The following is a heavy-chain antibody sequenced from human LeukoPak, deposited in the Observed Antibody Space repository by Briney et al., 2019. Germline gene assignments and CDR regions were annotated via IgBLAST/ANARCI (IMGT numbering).Heavy chain of an antibody. V-gene: IGHV3-48*01. CDR2: ISSISSAI. CDR1: GFTLSSYR. J-gene: IGHJ4*02. Sequence: GGSLRLSCAVSGFTLSSYRMIWVRRAPGKGLEWVSYISSISSAIYYADSVKGRFTISRDNAKNSLYLQMSSLRGEDTAVYYCARAEEEVAATIDYWGQGTLVTVAS. D-gene: IGHD5-12*01. CDR3: ARAEEEVAATIDY.